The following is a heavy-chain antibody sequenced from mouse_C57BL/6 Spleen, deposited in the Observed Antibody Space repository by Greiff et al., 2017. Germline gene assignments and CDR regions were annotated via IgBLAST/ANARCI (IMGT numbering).Heavy chain of an antibody. D-gene: IGHD1-1*01. J-gene: IGHJ2*01. Sequence: QVQLQQSGAELVKPGASVKISCKASGYAFSSYWMNWVKQRPGKGLEGIGQIYPGDGDTNYNGKFKGKATLTADKSSSTAYMQLSSLTSEDSAVYFCARSGITTVVAYYFDYWGQGTTLTVSS. V-gene: IGHV1-80*01. CDR2: IYPGDGDT. CDR1: GYAFSSYW. CDR3: ARSGITTVVAYYFDY.